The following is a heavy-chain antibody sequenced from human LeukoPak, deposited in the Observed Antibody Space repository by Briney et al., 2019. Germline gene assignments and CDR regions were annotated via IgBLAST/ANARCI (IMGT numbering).Heavy chain of an antibody. J-gene: IGHJ4*02. Sequence: GASLRLSCAASGFTFSTFVMTWVRQAPGKGLEWVTAISGGGSSTYYADSVKGRFTISRDNSKNTLYLQMNSLRADDTAVYHCAKARYCSGGSCYDYFDYWGQGTLVTVSS. D-gene: IGHD2-15*01. CDR1: GFTFSTFV. CDR3: AKARYCSGGSCYDYFDY. CDR2: ISGGGSST. V-gene: IGHV3-23*01.